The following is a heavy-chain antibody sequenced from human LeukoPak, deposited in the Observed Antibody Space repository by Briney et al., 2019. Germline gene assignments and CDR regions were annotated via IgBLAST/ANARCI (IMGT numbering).Heavy chain of an antibody. D-gene: IGHD3-22*01. V-gene: IGHV3-30-3*01. Sequence: SGGSLRLSCAASGFTFSSYAMHWVRQAPGKGLEWVAVISYDGSNKYYADSVKGRFTISRDNSKNTLYLQMNSLRAEDTAVYYCAKVAHYDSSGYLVDYWGQGTLVTVSS. J-gene: IGHJ4*02. CDR2: ISYDGSNK. CDR3: AKVAHYDSSGYLVDY. CDR1: GFTFSSYA.